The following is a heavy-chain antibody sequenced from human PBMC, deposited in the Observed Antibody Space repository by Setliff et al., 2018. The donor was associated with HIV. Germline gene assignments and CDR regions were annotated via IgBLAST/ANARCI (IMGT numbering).Heavy chain of an antibody. CDR2: IYYSGST. Sequence: LSLTCTVSGGSISSGGYYWSWIRQHPGKGLEWIGYIYYSGSTYYNPSLKSRVTISVDTSKNQFSLKLSSVTAADTAVYYCAREEIVGVTGYYYYMDVWGKGTTVTVSS. CDR3: AREEIVGVTGYYYYMDV. J-gene: IGHJ6*03. CDR1: GGSISSGGYY. D-gene: IGHD1-26*01. V-gene: IGHV4-31*03.